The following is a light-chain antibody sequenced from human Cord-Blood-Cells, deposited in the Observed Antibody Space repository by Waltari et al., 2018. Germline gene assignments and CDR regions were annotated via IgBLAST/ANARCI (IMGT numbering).Light chain of an antibody. J-gene: IGKJ2*01. Sequence: DIVMTQSPDSLAVSLGERATINCKSSQSVLYSSNNKNYLAWHQQKPGQPPKLLIYWAFTRESGVPDRFSGSGSGTDFTLTISSLQAEDVAVYYCQQYYSTPYTFGQGTKLEIK. CDR2: WAF. CDR3: QQYYSTPYT. V-gene: IGKV4-1*01. CDR1: QSVLYSSNNKNY.